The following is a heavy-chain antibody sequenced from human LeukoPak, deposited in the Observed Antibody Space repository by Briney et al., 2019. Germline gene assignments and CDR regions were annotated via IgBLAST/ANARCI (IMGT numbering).Heavy chain of an antibody. J-gene: IGHJ4*02. D-gene: IGHD4-17*01. CDR2: ISYDGSNK. CDR3: AREYGDYGLSY. V-gene: IGHV3-30-3*01. Sequence: PGGSLRLSCAASGFTFSSYAMHWVRQAPGKGLEWVAVISYDGSNKYYADSVKGRFTISRDNSKNTLYLQMNSLRAEDTAVYYCAREYGDYGLSYWGQGTLVTVSS. CDR1: GFTFSSYA.